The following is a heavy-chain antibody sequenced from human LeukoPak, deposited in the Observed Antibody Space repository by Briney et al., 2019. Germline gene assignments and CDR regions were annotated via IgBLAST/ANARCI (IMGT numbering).Heavy chain of an antibody. CDR3: ARSARLMKGVVEVTALDD. D-gene: IGHD3-3*01. CDR1: GFTFRSYE. Sequence: PGGSLTLSCEDSGFTFRSYEMNRVRQAPGKGLEWIAYLSSSGSAFSYADSVKGRFTIARDNAKNSVYLEMNSLRADDTAVYYCARSARLMKGVVEVTALDDWGQGTLVTVSS. CDR2: LSSSGSAF. V-gene: IGHV3-48*03. J-gene: IGHJ4*02.